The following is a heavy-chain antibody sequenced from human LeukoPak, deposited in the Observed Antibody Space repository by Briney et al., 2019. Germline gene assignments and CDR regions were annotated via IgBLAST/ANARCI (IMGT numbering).Heavy chain of an antibody. J-gene: IGHJ5*02. CDR3: AKDLLLAVGATSWFDP. D-gene: IGHD1-26*01. CDR1: GFTFSSYA. V-gene: IGHV3-23*01. CDR2: ISGSGGST. Sequence: GGSLRLSCAASGFTFSSYAMSWVRHAPGKGLEWVSAISGSGGSTYYADSVKGRFTISRDNSKNTLYLQMNSLRAEDTAVYYCAKDLLLAVGATSWFDPWGQETLVTVSS.